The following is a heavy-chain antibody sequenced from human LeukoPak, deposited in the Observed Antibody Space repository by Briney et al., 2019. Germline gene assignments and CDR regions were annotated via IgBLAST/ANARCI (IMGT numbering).Heavy chain of an antibody. CDR2: IYYSGST. CDR1: GGSISSSTYY. CDR3: ASPDRDY. Sequence: SETLSLTCTVSGGSISSSTYYWGWIRQPPGKGLEWIGSIYYSGSTYYNPSLKSRVTISVDTSKNQFSLKLSSVTAADTAVYYCASPDRDYWGQGTLVTVSS. V-gene: IGHV4-39*07. J-gene: IGHJ4*02.